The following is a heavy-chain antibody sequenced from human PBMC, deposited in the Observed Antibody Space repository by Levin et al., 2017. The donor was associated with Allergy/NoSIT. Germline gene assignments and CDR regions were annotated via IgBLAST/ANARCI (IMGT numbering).Heavy chain of an antibody. D-gene: IGHD2-2*01. CDR3: ARDSRYCTSTSCYDPVDY. CDR1: GFTFSNYN. V-gene: IGHV3-21*01. CDR2: ISTGSSYI. J-gene: IGHJ4*02. Sequence: GSLRLSCAASGFTFSNYNMNWVRQAPGKGLEWVSSISTGSSYIYYADSMKGRFTISRDNAQNSLYLQMNSLRAEDTAVYYCARDSRYCTSTSCYDPVDYWGQGTLVTVSS.